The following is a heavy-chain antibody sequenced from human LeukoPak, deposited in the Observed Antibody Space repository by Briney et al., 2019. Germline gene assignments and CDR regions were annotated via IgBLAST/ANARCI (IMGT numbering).Heavy chain of an antibody. CDR2: ISSSGSYI. CDR3: AKRVLGESGYFDY. J-gene: IGHJ4*02. V-gene: IGHV3-23*01. D-gene: IGHD3-10*01. CDR1: GFTFSSYA. Sequence: GGSLRLSCAASGFTFSSYAMHWVRQAPGKGLEWVSSISSSGSYIYYADSVKGRFTISRDNSKNTLYLQMNSLRAEDTAVYYCAKRVLGESGYFDYWGQGTLVTVSS.